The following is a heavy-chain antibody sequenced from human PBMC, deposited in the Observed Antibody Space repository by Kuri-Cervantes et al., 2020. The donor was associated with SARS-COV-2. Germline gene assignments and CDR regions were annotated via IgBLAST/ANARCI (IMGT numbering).Heavy chain of an antibody. V-gene: IGHV3-53*05. Sequence: GESLKISCAASGFTVSSNHMSWVRQGPGKGLEWVSILYSDEPYYADSVKGRFTISRDNSKNTLYLQMNSLRAEDTAVYYCAKDMSVVVVAATQADYWGQGTLVTFSS. CDR2: LYSDEP. CDR3: AKDMSVVVVAATQADY. D-gene: IGHD2-15*01. CDR1: GFTVSSNH. J-gene: IGHJ4*02.